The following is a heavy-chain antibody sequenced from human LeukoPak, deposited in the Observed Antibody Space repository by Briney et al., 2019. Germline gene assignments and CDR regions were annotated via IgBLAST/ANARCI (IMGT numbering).Heavy chain of an antibody. Sequence: PSETLSLTCTVSGGSISSSSYYWDWIRQPPGKGLEWIGSIYYSGSTYYNPSLKSRVTISVDTSKNQFSLKLSSVTAADTAVYYCARRPSYDFWSGYYYIAAFFDYWGQGTLVTVSS. CDR2: IYYSGST. V-gene: IGHV4-39*01. D-gene: IGHD3-3*01. J-gene: IGHJ4*02. CDR1: GGSISSSSYY. CDR3: ARRPSYDFWSGYYYIAAFFDY.